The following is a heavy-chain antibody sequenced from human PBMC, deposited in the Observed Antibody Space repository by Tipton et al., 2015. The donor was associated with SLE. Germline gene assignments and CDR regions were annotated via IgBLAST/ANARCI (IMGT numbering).Heavy chain of an antibody. V-gene: IGHV3-48*01. J-gene: IGHJ4*02. CDR1: GFTFSSYA. D-gene: IGHD2-2*01. CDR2: ISSSSSTI. CDR3: ARDVAAVPAAITVGLGY. Sequence: SLRLSCAASGFTFSSYAMSWVRQAPGKGLEWVSYISSSSSTIYYADSVKGRFTISRDNAKNSLYLQMNSLRAEDTAVYYCARDVAAVPAAITVGLGYWGQGTLVTVSS.